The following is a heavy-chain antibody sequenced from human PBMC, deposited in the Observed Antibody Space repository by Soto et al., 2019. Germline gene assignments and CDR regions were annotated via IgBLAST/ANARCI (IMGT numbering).Heavy chain of an antibody. J-gene: IGHJ6*03. CDR1: GFTFSSYW. CDR2: INSDGSST. CDR3: ARTPEVPDNDYGDYYYYYMDV. V-gene: IGHV3-74*01. D-gene: IGHD4-17*01. Sequence: GGSLRLSCAASGFTFSSYWMHWVRQAPGKGLVWVSRINSDGSSTSYADSVKGRFTISRDNAKNTLYLQMNRLRAEDTAVYYCARTPEVPDNDYGDYYYYYMDVWGKGTTVTVSS.